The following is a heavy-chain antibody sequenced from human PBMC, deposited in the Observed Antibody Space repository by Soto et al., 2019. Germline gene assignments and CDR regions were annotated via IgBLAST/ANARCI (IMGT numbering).Heavy chain of an antibody. CDR1: GGSISSYY. J-gene: IGHJ6*02. CDR3: ARGYYYRSGSYYLDYYYYGMDV. CDR2: IYTSGST. Sequence: SETLSLTCTVSGGSISSYYWSWIRPPAGKGLEWIGRIYTSGSTNYNPSLKSRVTMSVDTSKNQFSLKLSSVTAADTAVYYCARGYYYRSGSYYLDYYYYGMDVWGQGTTVTVSS. D-gene: IGHD3-10*01. V-gene: IGHV4-4*07.